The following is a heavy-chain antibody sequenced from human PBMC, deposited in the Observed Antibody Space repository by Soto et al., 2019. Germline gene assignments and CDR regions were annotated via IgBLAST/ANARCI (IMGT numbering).Heavy chain of an antibody. CDR1: GFSVSSTY. D-gene: IGHD2-15*01. J-gene: IGHJ4*02. V-gene: IGHV3-53*01. Sequence: PGGSLRLSCAASGFSVSSTYMSWVRQAPGKGLQWVSVLYVGGTTYYANSVKGRFTISRDNSRNTLYLHLDSLTTEDTAVYYCARHPPTNSWPAALDYWGQRALVTVSS. CDR2: LYVGGTT. CDR3: ARHPPTNSWPAALDY.